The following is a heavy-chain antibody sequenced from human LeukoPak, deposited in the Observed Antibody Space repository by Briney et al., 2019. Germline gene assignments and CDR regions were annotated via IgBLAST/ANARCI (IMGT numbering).Heavy chain of an antibody. V-gene: IGHV1-2*02. Sequence: ASVKVSCKASGYTFTGYYMHWVRQAPGQGLEWMGWINPNSGGTNYAQKFQGRVTMTRDTSTSTAYMELSSLRSDDTAVYYCARESEGAFDIWGQGAMGTVSS. J-gene: IGHJ3*02. CDR2: INPNSGGT. CDR3: ARESEGAFDI. CDR1: GYTFTGYY.